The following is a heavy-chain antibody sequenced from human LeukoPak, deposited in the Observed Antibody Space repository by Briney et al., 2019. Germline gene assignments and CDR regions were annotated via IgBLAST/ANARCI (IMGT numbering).Heavy chain of an antibody. Sequence: PSETLSLTCTVSGGSISSSSYYWGWLRQPPGKGLEWIGSIYYSGSTYYNPSLKSRVTISVDTSKNQFSLKLSSVTAADTAVYYCAKALYSSSSDAFDIWGQGTMVTVSS. D-gene: IGHD6-6*01. CDR2: IYYSGST. CDR3: AKALYSSSSDAFDI. CDR1: GGSISSSSYY. J-gene: IGHJ3*02. V-gene: IGHV4-39*01.